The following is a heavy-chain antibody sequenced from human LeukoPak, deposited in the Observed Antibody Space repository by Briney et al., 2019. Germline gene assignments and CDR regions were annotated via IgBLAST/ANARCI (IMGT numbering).Heavy chain of an antibody. Sequence: PGESLKISCEGSGYNFDSYLIAWVRQVPGKGLEWMGIMNPSDFDIRKSPSFQGQVTISVDQSISTAYLEWSSLKASDTAIYYCARQSGYYAFDFWGQGTLVTASS. V-gene: IGHV5-51*01. J-gene: IGHJ4*02. CDR3: ARQSGYYAFDF. D-gene: IGHD3-22*01. CDR1: GYNFDSYL. CDR2: MNPSDFDI.